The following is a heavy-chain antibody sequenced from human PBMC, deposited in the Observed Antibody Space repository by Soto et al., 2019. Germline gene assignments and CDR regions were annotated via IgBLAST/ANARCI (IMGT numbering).Heavy chain of an antibody. CDR1: GYTFSAYG. V-gene: IGHV1-18*04. Sequence: ASVKVSCKSSGYTFSAYGASWVRQAPGQGLEWLGWSSVYTGHTKQAQKFQDRVSLTTEASTGTAYLELRSLRSNGSAVYFCARDRCTSDRCYTQHLVAWGQGTTVPGSS. CDR3: ARDRCTSDRCYTQHLVA. J-gene: IGHJ6*02. CDR2: SSVYTGHT. D-gene: IGHD2-8*01.